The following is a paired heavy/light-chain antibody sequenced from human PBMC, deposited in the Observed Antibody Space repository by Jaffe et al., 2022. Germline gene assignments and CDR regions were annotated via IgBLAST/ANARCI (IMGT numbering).Light chain of an antibody. V-gene: IGKV3-15*01. CDR3: QQYNNWPPRVT. Sequence: EIVMTQSPATLSVSPGERATLSCRASQSVSSNLAWYQQKPGQAPRLLIYGASTRATGIPARFSGSGSGTEFTLTISSLQSEDFAVYYCQQYNNWPPRVTFGGGTKVEIK. CDR1: QSVSSN. CDR2: GAS. J-gene: IGKJ4*01.
Heavy chain of an antibody. CDR3: ARWEVGCSGGSCYPGHYYYYMDV. V-gene: IGHV1-69*01. D-gene: IGHD2-15*01. CDR2: IIPIFGTA. CDR1: GGTFSSYA. J-gene: IGHJ6*03. Sequence: QVQLVQSGAEVKKPGSSVKVSCKASGGTFSSYAISWVRQAPGQGLEWMGGIIPIFGTANYAQKFQGRVTITADESTSTAYMELSSLRSEDTAVYYCARWEVGCSGGSCYPGHYYYYMDVWGKGTTVTVSS.